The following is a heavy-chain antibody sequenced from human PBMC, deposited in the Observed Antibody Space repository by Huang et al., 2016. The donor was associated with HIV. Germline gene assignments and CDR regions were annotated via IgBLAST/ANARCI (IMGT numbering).Heavy chain of an antibody. CDR1: GFSFSTYG. J-gene: IGHJ4*02. V-gene: IGHV3-30*18. CDR3: AKDGADEEWDIDY. D-gene: IGHD1-26*01. Sequence: VQLVESGGGVVQPGRSLRLACAASGFSFSTYGLHGVRQASGRGREWVAVISYNGSNKYYAHSVKGRFTISRDTAENKVYLQMNSLRHEDTAVYYCAKDGADEEWDIDYWGQGTLVTVSS. CDR2: ISYNGSNK.